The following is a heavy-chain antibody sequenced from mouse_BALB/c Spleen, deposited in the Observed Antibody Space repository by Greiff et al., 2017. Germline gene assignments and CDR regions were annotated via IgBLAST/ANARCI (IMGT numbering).Heavy chain of an antibody. D-gene: IGHD2-1*01. J-gene: IGHJ2*01. Sequence: EVQGVESGGGLVQPGGSLKLSCAASGFTFSSYGMSWVRQTPDKRLELVATINSNGGSTYYPDSVKGRFTISRDNAKNTLYLQMSSLKSEDTAMYYCARAPYGNYYFDYWGQGTTLTVSS. CDR3: ARAPYGNYYFDY. V-gene: IGHV5-6-3*01. CDR2: INSNGGST. CDR1: GFTFSSYG.